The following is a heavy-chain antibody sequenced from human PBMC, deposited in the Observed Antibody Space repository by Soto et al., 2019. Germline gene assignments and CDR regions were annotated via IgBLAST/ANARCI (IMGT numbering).Heavy chain of an antibody. V-gene: IGHV3-30-3*01. D-gene: IGHD2-8*02. CDR2: ISYDGSNK. CDR1: GFTFINYA. J-gene: IGHJ5*02. Sequence: QVQLVESGGGVVQPGRSLRLSCAASGFTFINYAIQWVRQAPGKGLEWVTVISYDGSNKYYADSVKGRFTISRDNSKNTVFLQMNSLRPDDTAVYYCAREGQVWSNWFDPWGQGTLVTVSS. CDR3: AREGQVWSNWFDP.